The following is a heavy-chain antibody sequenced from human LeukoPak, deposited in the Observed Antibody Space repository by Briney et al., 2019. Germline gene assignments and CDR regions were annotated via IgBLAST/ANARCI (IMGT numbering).Heavy chain of an antibody. D-gene: IGHD1-7*01. CDR3: ARSITGTTP. J-gene: IGHJ4*02. V-gene: IGHV1-2*02. CDR2: INPNSGGT. Sequence: GASVKVSCKASGHTFTRYYMHWVRQAPGQGLEWMGWINPNSGGTNYAQKFQGRVTMTRDTSISTAYMELSRLRSDDTAVYYCARSITGTTPWGQGTLVTVSS. CDR1: GHTFTRYY.